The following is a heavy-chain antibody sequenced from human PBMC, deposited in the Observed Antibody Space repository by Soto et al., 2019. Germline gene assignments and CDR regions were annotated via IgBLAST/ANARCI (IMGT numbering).Heavy chain of an antibody. J-gene: IGHJ5*02. Sequence: ASVKVSCKASGYSFTSLDINWVRQTAGQGLEWMGWMEPSTGTTGYAQKLQGRVTMTTDTSTSTAYMELRSLRSDDTAVYYCARVAAAAGTKRNWFDPWGQGTLVTVSS. CDR3: ARVAAAAGTKRNWFDP. CDR1: GYSFTSLD. V-gene: IGHV1-8*01. D-gene: IGHD6-13*01. CDR2: MEPSTGTT.